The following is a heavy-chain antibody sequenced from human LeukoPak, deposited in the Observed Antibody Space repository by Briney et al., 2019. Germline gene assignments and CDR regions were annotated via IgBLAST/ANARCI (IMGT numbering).Heavy chain of an antibody. CDR1: GGSISSYY. CDR3: ARIIAVAGPGLHWYFYL. J-gene: IGHJ2*01. V-gene: IGHV4-59*08. CDR2: IYYTGST. Sequence: PSETLSLTCSVSGGSISSYYWSWIRQPPWKGLEWIGYIYYTGSTNYNPSLKSRVTISVDTSKNQFSLKLSSVTAADTAVYYCARIIAVAGPGLHWYFYLWGRGTLVTVSS. D-gene: IGHD6-19*01.